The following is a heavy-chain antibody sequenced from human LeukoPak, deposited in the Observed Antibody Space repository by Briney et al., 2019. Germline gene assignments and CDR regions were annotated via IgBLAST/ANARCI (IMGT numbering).Heavy chain of an antibody. D-gene: IGHD2-15*01. J-gene: IGHJ1*01. CDR2: IYYSGST. CDR1: GGSISSYD. Sequence: SETLSLTCTVSGGSISSYDWSWIRQPPGKGLEWIGYIYYSGSTNYNPSLKSRVTISVDTSKNQFSLKLSSVTAADTAVYYCARDRAPYCSGGGCLWHWGQGTLVTVSS. V-gene: IGHV4-59*01. CDR3: ARDRAPYCSGGGCLWH.